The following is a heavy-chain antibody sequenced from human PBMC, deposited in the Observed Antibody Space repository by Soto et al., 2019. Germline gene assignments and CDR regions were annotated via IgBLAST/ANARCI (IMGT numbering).Heavy chain of an antibody. CDR3: ARGGYRTLAWFDP. Sequence: QVQVQESGPGLVKPSETLSLTCTVSGGSISNHYWSWIRQSPGKGLAWIANIYHSGTTNYNLSLKGRVTISIASSKNQVSLKLNSVTAADTAVYYCARGGYRTLAWFDPWGQGTLVTVSS. CDR1: GGSISNHY. D-gene: IGHD6-13*01. CDR2: IYHSGTT. V-gene: IGHV4-59*11. J-gene: IGHJ5*02.